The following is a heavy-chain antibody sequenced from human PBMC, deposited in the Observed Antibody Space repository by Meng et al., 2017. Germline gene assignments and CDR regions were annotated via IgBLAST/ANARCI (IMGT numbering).Heavy chain of an antibody. CDR1: GDSVSSNSAA. CDR3: ARGSYSFDS. Sequence: LQQFGPGRVQPSHTLSLIVAISGDSVSSNSAAWNWIGQSPSRGLEWLGRAYYRSKWYHDYAESVKSRISIDPDTSKNQFSLQLRSVTPEDSAVYYCARGSYSFDSWGQRTLVTVSS. J-gene: IGHJ4*02. D-gene: IGHD1-26*01. V-gene: IGHV6-1*01. CDR2: AYYRSKWYH.